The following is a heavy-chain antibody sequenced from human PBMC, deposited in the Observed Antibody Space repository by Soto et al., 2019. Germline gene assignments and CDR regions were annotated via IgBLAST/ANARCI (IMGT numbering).Heavy chain of an antibody. CDR3: ARRADIVVVVAAPNDAFDI. D-gene: IGHD2-15*01. V-gene: IGHV3-33*01. CDR1: GFTFSSYG. CDR2: IWYDGSNK. J-gene: IGHJ3*02. Sequence: QVQLVESGGGVVQPGRSLRLSCAASGFTFSSYGMHWVRQAPGKGLEWVAVIWYDGSNKYYADSVKGRFTISRDNSKNTLYLQMNSLRAEDTAVYYCARRADIVVVVAAPNDAFDIWGQGTMVTVSS.